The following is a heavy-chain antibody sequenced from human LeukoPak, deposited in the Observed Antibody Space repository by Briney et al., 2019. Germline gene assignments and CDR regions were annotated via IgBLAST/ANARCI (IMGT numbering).Heavy chain of an antibody. CDR1: GGSISSYY. CDR3: ARDRGGSSPLGYYYYYMDV. CDR2: IYTSGST. D-gene: IGHD6-6*01. J-gene: IGHJ6*03. V-gene: IGHV4-4*07. Sequence: SETLSLTCTVSGGSISSYYWSWIRQPAGKGLEWIGRIYTSGSTNYNPSLKSRVTISVDTSKNQFSLKLSSVTAADTAVYYCARDRGGSSPLGYYYYYMDVWGKGTTVTVSS.